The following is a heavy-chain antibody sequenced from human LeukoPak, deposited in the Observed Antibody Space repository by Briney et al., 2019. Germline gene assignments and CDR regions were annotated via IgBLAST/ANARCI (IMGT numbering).Heavy chain of an antibody. J-gene: IGHJ1*01. CDR3: ARRRYYDSTGYLD. CDR1: GDYISSSSYY. Sequence: SETLSLTCSLSGDYISSSSYYWGWIRQPPGKGLEWIGEIYYSGSTYYNASLKSRLSISIDTSSNHFSLRLTSLTAADTALYYCARRRYYDSTGYLDWGRGTLVTVSS. D-gene: IGHD3-22*01. CDR2: IYYSGST. V-gene: IGHV4-39*02.